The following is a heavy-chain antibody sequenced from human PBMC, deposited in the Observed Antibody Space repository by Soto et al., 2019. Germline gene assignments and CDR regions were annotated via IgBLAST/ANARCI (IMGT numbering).Heavy chain of an antibody. CDR2: ISSSSSYI. J-gene: IGHJ4*02. Sequence: EVQLVESGGGLVKPGGSLRLSCAASGFTFSSYSMNWVRQAPGKGLEWVSSISSSSSYIYYADSVKGRFTISRDNAKNSLYLQMNSLRAEDTAVYYCASGGKDSQYDYWGQGTLVTVSS. CDR3: ASGGKDSQYDY. D-gene: IGHD2-15*01. V-gene: IGHV3-21*01. CDR1: GFTFSSYS.